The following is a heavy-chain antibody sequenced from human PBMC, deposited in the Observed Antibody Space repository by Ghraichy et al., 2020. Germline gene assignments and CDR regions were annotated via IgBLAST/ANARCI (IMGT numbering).Heavy chain of an antibody. CDR3: ARHRREITIFGVVPFNLDY. J-gene: IGHJ4*02. V-gene: IGHV4-34*01. CDR1: GGSFSGYY. D-gene: IGHD3-3*01. CDR2: INHSGST. Sequence: SETLSLTCAVYGGSFSGYYWSWIRQPPGKGLEWIGEINHSGSTNYNPSLKSRVTISVDTSKNQFSLKLSSVTAADTAVYYCARHRREITIFGVVPFNLDYWGQGTLVTVSS.